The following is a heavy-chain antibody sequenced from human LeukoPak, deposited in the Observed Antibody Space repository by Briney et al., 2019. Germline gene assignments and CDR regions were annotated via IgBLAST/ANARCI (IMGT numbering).Heavy chain of an antibody. CDR3: ARVAARAYYYYYMDV. D-gene: IGHD6-6*01. V-gene: IGHV3-7*01. Sequence: PGGSLRLSCAASGFTFSSYWMSWVRQAPGKGLEWVANIKQDGSEKYYVDSVKGRFTISRDNAKNSLYLQMNSLRAEDTAVYYCARVAARAYYYYYMDVWGKGTTVTVSS. CDR1: GFTFSSYW. CDR2: IKQDGSEK. J-gene: IGHJ6*03.